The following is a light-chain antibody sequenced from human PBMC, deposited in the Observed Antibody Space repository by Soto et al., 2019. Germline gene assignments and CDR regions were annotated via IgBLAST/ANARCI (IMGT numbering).Light chain of an antibody. J-gene: IGLJ7*01. V-gene: IGLV1-44*01. CDR1: SSNIGSNA. CDR3: QSYDSSLGTLV. CDR2: NTN. Sequence: QSVLTQPPSASGTPGQRVTISCSGSSSNIGSNAVNWYQQLPGTAPKLLIYNTNQRPSGAPDRFSGSKSGTSASLAISGLQSEDEADYYCQSYDSSLGTLVFGGGTQLTVL.